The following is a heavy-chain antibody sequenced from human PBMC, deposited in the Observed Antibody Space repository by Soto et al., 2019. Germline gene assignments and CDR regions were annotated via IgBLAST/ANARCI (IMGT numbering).Heavy chain of an antibody. CDR2: ISSSSSTI. D-gene: IGHD3-22*01. CDR3: ARHDYYDSSGSSYYGMNV. Sequence: GGSLRLSCAASGFTFRSYSMNWVRQAPWKGLDWISYISSSSSTIYYADSVKGRFTISRDNAKNSLYLQMNSLRAEDTAVYYCARHDYYDSSGSSYYGMNVWGQGTTVTVSS. V-gene: IGHV3-48*01. J-gene: IGHJ6*02. CDR1: GFTFRSYS.